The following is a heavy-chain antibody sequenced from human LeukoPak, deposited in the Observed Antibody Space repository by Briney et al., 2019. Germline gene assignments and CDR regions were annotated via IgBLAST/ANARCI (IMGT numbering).Heavy chain of an antibody. CDR3: ARSPRIYDRSGYYLLEYFDL. D-gene: IGHD3-22*01. Sequence: PGGSLRLSCAASGYTVSSNYMSWVRRAPGKGLEWVSLFYRGGSTYYADSVTGRFTISRDYSKNALCLHMNSLRAEDTAVYYCARSPRIYDRSGYYLLEYFDLWGRGTLVTVSS. J-gene: IGHJ2*01. CDR2: FYRGGST. V-gene: IGHV3-66*01. CDR1: GYTVSSNY.